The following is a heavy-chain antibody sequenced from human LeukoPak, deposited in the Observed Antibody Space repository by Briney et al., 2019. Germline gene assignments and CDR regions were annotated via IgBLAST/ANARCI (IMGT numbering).Heavy chain of an antibody. CDR3: ARSLFPSGSAFDI. CDR2: ITPIFGIA. D-gene: IGHD1-26*01. V-gene: IGHV1-69*04. J-gene: IGHJ3*02. Sequence: SVKVSCTAYGGTFNSYAISWVRQPPGQGLEWMGRITPIFGIANYAQKFQGSVTITADKSTSTAYMELSSLRSEDTAVYYCARSLFPSGSAFDIWGQGTMVTVSS. CDR1: GGTFNSYA.